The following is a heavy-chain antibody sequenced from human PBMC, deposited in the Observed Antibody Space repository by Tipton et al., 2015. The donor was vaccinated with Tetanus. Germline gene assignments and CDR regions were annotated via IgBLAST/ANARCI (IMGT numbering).Heavy chain of an antibody. CDR1: GGSISGFY. Sequence: TLSLTCTISGGSISGFYWGWIRQPPGKGLEWIGHAYYSGTTNYNPSLKGRVSISVDTSHDQFSVRLTSVTAADTAVYYCARDPSGGVRYFDYWGQGTLVTVSS. V-gene: IGHV4-59*01. CDR2: AYYSGTT. CDR3: ARDPSGGVRYFDY. D-gene: IGHD2-8*01. J-gene: IGHJ4*02.